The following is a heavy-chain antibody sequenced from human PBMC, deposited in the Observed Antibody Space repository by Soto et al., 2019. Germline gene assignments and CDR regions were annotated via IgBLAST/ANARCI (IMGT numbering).Heavy chain of an antibody. CDR2: ISYDGSNK. J-gene: IGHJ6*02. CDR1: GFTFSSYG. CDR3: AKDLAVVVAAPDTYYYYYGMDV. D-gene: IGHD2-15*01. Sequence: GGSLRLSCAASGFTFSSYGMHWVRQAPGKGLEWVVVISYDGSNKYYADSVKGRFTISRDNSKNTLYLQMNSLRAEDTAVYYCAKDLAVVVAAPDTYYYYYGMDVWGQGTTVTVSS. V-gene: IGHV3-30*18.